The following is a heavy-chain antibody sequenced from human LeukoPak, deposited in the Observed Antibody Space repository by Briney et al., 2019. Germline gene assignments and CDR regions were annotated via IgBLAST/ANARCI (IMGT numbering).Heavy chain of an antibody. CDR2: INPNSGGT. J-gene: IGHJ4*02. CDR3: ARDVVRGIRGADY. Sequence: GASVKVSCKAFGYTFSDYYMHWVRQAPGQGLEWMGWINPNSGGTNYAQKFQGRVTMTRDTSISTAYMELSRLRSDDTAVYYCARDVVRGIRGADYWGQGTLVTVSS. D-gene: IGHD3-10*01. CDR1: GYTFSDYY. V-gene: IGHV1-2*02.